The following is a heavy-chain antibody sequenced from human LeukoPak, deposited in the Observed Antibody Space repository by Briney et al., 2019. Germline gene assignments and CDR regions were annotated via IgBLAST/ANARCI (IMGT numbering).Heavy chain of an antibody. J-gene: IGHJ4*02. CDR3: ARGNSGSYYVAFDY. D-gene: IGHD1-26*01. CDR1: GYSISSGYY. CDR2: IYHSGST. Sequence: SETLSLTCTVSGYSISSGYYWGWIRQPPGKGLEWIGSIYHSGSTYYNPFLKSRVTISVDTSKNQFSLKLSSVTAADTAVYYCARGNSGSYYVAFDYWGQGTLVTVSS. V-gene: IGHV4-38-2*02.